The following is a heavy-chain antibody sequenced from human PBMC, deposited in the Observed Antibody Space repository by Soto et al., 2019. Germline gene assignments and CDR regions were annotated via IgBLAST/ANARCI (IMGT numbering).Heavy chain of an antibody. J-gene: IGHJ4*02. Sequence: GGSLRLSCAASGFTFSSYAMSWVRQAPGKGLEWVSAISGNGSSTYYADSVKGRFTISRDNAKNTLYLQMNSLRAEDTAVYYCARDIWFGEQSPQPYWGQGTLVTVSS. V-gene: IGHV3-23*01. CDR3: ARDIWFGEQSPQPY. CDR1: GFTFSSYA. CDR2: ISGNGSST. D-gene: IGHD3-10*01.